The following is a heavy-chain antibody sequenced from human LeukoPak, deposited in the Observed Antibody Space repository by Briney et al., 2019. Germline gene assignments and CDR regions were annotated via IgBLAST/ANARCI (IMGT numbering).Heavy chain of an antibody. D-gene: IGHD3-3*01. Sequence: GGSLRLSCAASGFTVSSNYMSWVRQAPGKGLEWVSVIYSGGSTYYADSVKGRFTISRDNSKNTLYLQMNSLRAEDTAVYYCAREGFLEWLIPNCFDPWGQGTLVTASS. V-gene: IGHV3-53*01. CDR1: GFTVSSNY. J-gene: IGHJ5*02. CDR3: AREGFLEWLIPNCFDP. CDR2: IYSGGST.